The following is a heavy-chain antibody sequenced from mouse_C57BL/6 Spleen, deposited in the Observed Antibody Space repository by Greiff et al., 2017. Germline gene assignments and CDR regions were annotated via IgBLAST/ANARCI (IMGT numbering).Heavy chain of an antibody. V-gene: IGHV1-42*01. CDR2: INPSTGGT. J-gene: IGHJ1*03. D-gene: IGHD5-1*01. Sequence: LVESGPELVKPGASVKISCKASGYSFTGYYMNWVKQSPEKSLEWIGEINPSTGGTTYNQKFKAKATLTVDKSSSTAYMQLKGLTSEDSAVYCCARNLPYWYFDVWGTGTTVTVSS. CDR3: ARNLPYWYFDV. CDR1: GYSFTGYY.